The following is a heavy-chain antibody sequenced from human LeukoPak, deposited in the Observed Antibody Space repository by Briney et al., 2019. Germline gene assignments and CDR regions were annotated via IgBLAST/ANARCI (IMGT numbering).Heavy chain of an antibody. J-gene: IGHJ6*03. CDR1: GGSVSIYY. D-gene: IGHD3-22*01. CDR2: IFTSGST. V-gene: IGHV4-4*08. CDR3: ARLGYYDSSGYLLTPYYYMDV. Sequence: PWETLSLTCTVSGGSVSIYYWSWIRQPPGKGLEWSGDIFTSGSTNYNPSLKSRVTISVDTSKNQFSLRLTSVTAADTAVYYCARLGYYDSSGYLLTPYYYMDVWGKGTTVTVSS.